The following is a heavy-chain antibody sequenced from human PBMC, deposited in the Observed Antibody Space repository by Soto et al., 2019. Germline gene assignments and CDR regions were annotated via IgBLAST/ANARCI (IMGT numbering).Heavy chain of an antibody. CDR1: GFTFTFYA. CDR3: AKEEDSGGYKGFSFDF. CDR2: ITGSGDIT. D-gene: IGHD3-22*01. V-gene: IGHV3-23*01. J-gene: IGHJ4*02. Sequence: GGSLRLSCAASGFTFTFYAMSWVRQAPGKGLQWVSGITGSGDITYYADSVKDRFTISRDNSKNTLYLQMNSLRAEDTAVYYCAKEEDSGGYKGFSFDFWGQGALVTVSS.